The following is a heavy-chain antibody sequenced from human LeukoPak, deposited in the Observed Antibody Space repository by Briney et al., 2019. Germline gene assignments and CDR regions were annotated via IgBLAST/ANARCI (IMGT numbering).Heavy chain of an antibody. CDR2: INHSGST. V-gene: IGHV4-34*01. CDR1: GGSFSGYY. D-gene: IGHD5-18*01. CDR3: ATKGGYSYGLRYFDY. Sequence: SETLSLTCAVYGGSFSGYYWSWIRQPPGKGLEWIGEINHSGSTNYNPSLKSRVTISVDTSKNQFSLKLSSVTAADTTVYYCATKGGYSYGLRYFDYWGQGTLVTVSS. J-gene: IGHJ4*02.